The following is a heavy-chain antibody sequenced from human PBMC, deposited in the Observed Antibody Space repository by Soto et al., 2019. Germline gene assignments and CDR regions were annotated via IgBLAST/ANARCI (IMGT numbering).Heavy chain of an antibody. CDR3: ARVTIFGVVISLRWFDP. J-gene: IGHJ5*02. CDR2: IYYSGST. V-gene: IGHV4-59*12. D-gene: IGHD3-3*01. CDR1: GVSISSYY. Sequence: SETLSLTCTVSGVSISSYYWSWIRPPPGKGLEWIGYIYYSGSTNYNPSLKSRVTISVDTSKNQFSLKLSFVTAADTAVYYCARVTIFGVVISLRWFDPWGQGTLVTVSS.